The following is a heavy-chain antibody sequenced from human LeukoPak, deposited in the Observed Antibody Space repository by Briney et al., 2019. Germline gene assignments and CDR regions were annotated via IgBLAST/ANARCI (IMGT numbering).Heavy chain of an antibody. D-gene: IGHD3-22*01. CDR2: IYYSGNT. CDR1: GGSISSSAYY. CDR3: ARHVVAVGFDY. V-gene: IGHV4-39*07. Sequence: SETLSLTCSVSGGSISSSAYYWGWIRQPPGQGLEWIGSIYYSGNTYYNPSLKSPVTISIDTSKNQFSLRLISVTAADTAVYYCARHVVAVGFDYWGQGTLVTVSS. J-gene: IGHJ4*02.